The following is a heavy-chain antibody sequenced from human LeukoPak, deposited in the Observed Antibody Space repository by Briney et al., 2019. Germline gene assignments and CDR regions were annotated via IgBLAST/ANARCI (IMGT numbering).Heavy chain of an antibody. CDR3: ARDQSVTMFRSDY. D-gene: IGHD3-10*01. V-gene: IGHV1-2*02. J-gene: IGHJ4*02. Sequence: GASVKVSCKASGSIFTGYYIHWVQQAPGQGLEWMGWINPNSGDTSYAQKFQGRVTMTWDTSISTAYMELSRLTSDDTAVYYCARDQSVTMFRSDYWGQGTLVTVSS. CDR1: GSIFTGYY. CDR2: INPNSGDT.